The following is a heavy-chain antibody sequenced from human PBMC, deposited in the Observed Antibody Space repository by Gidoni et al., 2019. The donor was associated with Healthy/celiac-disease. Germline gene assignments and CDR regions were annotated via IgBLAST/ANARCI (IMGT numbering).Heavy chain of an antibody. Sequence: EVQLLESGGLVVQPGGSLRLSCAASGFTFDDYAMHWVRQAPGKGLEWVSLISWDGGSTYYADSVKGRFTISRDNSKNSLYLQMNSLRAEDTALYYCAKDMMQGLRYYYYGMDVWGQGTTVTVSS. CDR1: GFTFDDYA. V-gene: IGHV3-43D*04. CDR3: AKDMMQGLRYYYYGMDV. CDR2: ISWDGGST. J-gene: IGHJ6*02.